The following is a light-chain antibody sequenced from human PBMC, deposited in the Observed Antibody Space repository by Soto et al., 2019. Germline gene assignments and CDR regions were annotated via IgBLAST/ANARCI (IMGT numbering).Light chain of an antibody. CDR1: QTVRNNY. CDR3: QQYGRSKRWT. CDR2: GAS. J-gene: IGKJ1*01. Sequence: EIVMTQSPATLSVSPGERATLSCRGSQTVRNNYLAWYQQKPGQAPRLLIHGASTRATGIPDRFSGGGTGTDFNLNISRVEPEDFAMYYCQQYGRSKRWTFGQGTKVDI. V-gene: IGKV3-20*01.